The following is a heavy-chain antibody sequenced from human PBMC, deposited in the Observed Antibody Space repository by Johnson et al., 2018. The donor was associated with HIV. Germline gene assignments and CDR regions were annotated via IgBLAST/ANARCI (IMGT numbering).Heavy chain of an antibody. Sequence: QVQLVESGGGVVQPGRSLRLSCAASGFTFSNYAMHWVRQAPGKRLEWVAVISYDGSNKYYADFVKGRFTISRDNSKNTLSLQMNSPRVGDTAIYYCARVRAGRENAFDIWGQGTMVTVSS. CDR1: GFTFSNYA. CDR2: ISYDGSNK. D-gene: IGHD1-26*01. J-gene: IGHJ3*02. CDR3: ARVRAGRENAFDI. V-gene: IGHV3-30*03.